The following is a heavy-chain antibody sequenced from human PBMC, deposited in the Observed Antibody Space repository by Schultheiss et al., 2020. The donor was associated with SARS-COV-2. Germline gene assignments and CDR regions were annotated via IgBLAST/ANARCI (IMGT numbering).Heavy chain of an antibody. CDR2: INPSGGST. CDR1: GYTFTSYY. V-gene: IGHV1-46*01. Sequence: ASVKVSCKASGYTFTSYYMHWVRQAPGQGLEWMGIINPSGGSTSYAQKFQGRVTMTRDTSTSKVDIELISLRPEDTAEYYGARVGCSGSSCYRPGGYFDLWGRGTLVTVSS. J-gene: IGHJ2*01. D-gene: IGHD2-15*01. CDR3: ARVGCSGSSCYRPGGYFDL.